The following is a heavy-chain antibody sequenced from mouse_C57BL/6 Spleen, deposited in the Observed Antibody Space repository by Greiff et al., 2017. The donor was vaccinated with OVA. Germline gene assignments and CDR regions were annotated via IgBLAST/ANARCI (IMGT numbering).Heavy chain of an antibody. J-gene: IGHJ2*01. CDR1: GYTFTSYW. Sequence: QVQLQQSGAELVRPGSSVKLSCKASGYTFTSYWMHWVKQRPIQGLEWIGNIDPSDSETHYNQKFKDKATLTVDKSSSTAYMQLSSLTSEDSAVYYCAREITTVVSPFDYWGQGTTLTVSS. V-gene: IGHV1-52*01. CDR3: AREITTVVSPFDY. CDR2: IDPSDSET. D-gene: IGHD1-1*01.